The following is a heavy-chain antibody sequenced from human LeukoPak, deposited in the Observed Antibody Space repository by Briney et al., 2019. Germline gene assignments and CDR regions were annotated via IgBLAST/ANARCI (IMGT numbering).Heavy chain of an antibody. CDR2: IYHSGRT. CDR3: ARRLVDSGASQVSDH. D-gene: IGHD2-15*01. CDR1: GGSFSNYD. Sequence: PLETLSLTCAVYGGSFSNYDWTWIRQPPGKGLEWIGEIYHSGRTNYNPSLKSRITISADTSKKQFSLRLSSVTAADTAVYYCARRLVDSGASQVSDHWGQGTLVTVSS. J-gene: IGHJ4*02. V-gene: IGHV4-34*01.